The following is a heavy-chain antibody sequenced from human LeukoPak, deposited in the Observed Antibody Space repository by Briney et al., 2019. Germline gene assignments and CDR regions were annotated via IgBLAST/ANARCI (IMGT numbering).Heavy chain of an antibody. V-gene: IGHV1-2*02. J-gene: IGHJ4*02. CDR3: ARVGHSYGQYYFDY. Sequence: EASVKVSCKASGYTFTGYYMHWVRQAPGQGLEWMGWINPNSGGTNYAQKFQGRVTMTRDTSISTAYMELSRLRSDDTAVYYCARVGHSYGQYYFDYWGQGTLVTVSS. D-gene: IGHD5-18*01. CDR2: INPNSGGT. CDR1: GYTFTGYY.